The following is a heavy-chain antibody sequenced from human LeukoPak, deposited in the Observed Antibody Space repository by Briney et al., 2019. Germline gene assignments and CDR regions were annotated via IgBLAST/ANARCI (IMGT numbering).Heavy chain of an antibody. CDR1: GGTFSSYA. V-gene: IGHV1-69*13. Sequence: SMKVSCKASGGTFSSYAISWVRQAPGQGLEWMGGIIPIFGTANYAQKFQGRVTITADESTSTAYMELSSLRSEDTAVYYCARDPVAVEMATITVTDYWGQGTLVTVSS. D-gene: IGHD5-24*01. CDR2: IIPIFGTA. J-gene: IGHJ4*02. CDR3: ARDPVAVEMATITVTDY.